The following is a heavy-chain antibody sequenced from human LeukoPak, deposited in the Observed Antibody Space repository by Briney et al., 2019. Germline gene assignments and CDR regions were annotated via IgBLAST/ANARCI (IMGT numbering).Heavy chain of an antibody. CDR1: GGSFSGYY. Sequence: PPESLSLTCAVYGGSFSGYYWSWIRQPPGKGLEWIGEINHSGSTNYNPSLKSRVTISVDTSKNQFSLKLSSVTAADTAVYYCARGTPVVVAATRPHWFDPWGQGTLVTVSS. D-gene: IGHD2-15*01. J-gene: IGHJ5*02. CDR2: INHSGST. CDR3: ARGTPVVVAATRPHWFDP. V-gene: IGHV4-34*01.